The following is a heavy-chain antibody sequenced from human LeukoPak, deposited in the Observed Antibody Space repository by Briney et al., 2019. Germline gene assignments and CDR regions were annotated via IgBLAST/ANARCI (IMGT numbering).Heavy chain of an antibody. CDR3: ITGLLIDDNNSHKYGLWY. V-gene: IGHV3-11*01. Sequence: PGGSLRLSCAASGFTFSDYYMSWIREAPGKGLEWVSYISSSGSTIYYADSVKGRFTISRDNAKNSLYLQMNSLRAEDTAVYYCITGLLIDDNNSHKYGLWYWGQGTLVTVSS. CDR2: ISSSGSTI. D-gene: IGHD2-8*01. J-gene: IGHJ4*02. CDR1: GFTFSDYY.